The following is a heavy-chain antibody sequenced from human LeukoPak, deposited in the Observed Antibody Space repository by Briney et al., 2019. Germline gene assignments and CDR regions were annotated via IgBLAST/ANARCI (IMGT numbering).Heavy chain of an antibody. CDR3: ATLDPPLPRASSSFVDY. Sequence: ASVKVSCKVSGYTLTELSMHWVRQAPGKGLEWMGGFDPEDGETIYAQKFQGRVTMTEDTSTDTAYMELSSLRSEDTAVYYCATLDPPLPRASSSFVDYWGQGTLVTVSS. V-gene: IGHV1-24*01. J-gene: IGHJ4*02. CDR1: GYTLTELS. D-gene: IGHD6-6*01. CDR2: FDPEDGET.